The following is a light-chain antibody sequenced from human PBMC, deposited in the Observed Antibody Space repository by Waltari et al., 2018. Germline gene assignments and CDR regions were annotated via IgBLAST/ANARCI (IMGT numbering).Light chain of an antibody. CDR2: GNI. CDR1: SSNIGTNA. V-gene: IGLV1-44*01. J-gene: IGLJ2*01. CDR3: SSWDNNRDGAVI. Sequence: QSVLTQPPSTSGTPGQRVTISCSGSSSNIGTNAVSWYQHLPGPPPRLTINGNIQRPSGVPGRFSGSKSGPSASLAISGLQAEDEADYYCSSWDNNRDGAVIFGGGTKVTVL.